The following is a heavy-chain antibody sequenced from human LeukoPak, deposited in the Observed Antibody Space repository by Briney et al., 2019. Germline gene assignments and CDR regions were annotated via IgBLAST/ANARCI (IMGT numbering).Heavy chain of an antibody. D-gene: IGHD6-13*01. J-gene: IGHJ4*02. Sequence: SQTLSLTCAISGDSVSSNSAAWNWIRQSPSRGLEWLGRTYYRSKWYNDYAVSVKSRITINPDTSKNQFSLQLNSVTPEDTAVYYCARDAPQEHRSSWYGGYFDYWGQGTLVTVSS. CDR1: GDSVSSNSAA. V-gene: IGHV6-1*01. CDR3: ARDAPQEHRSSWYGGYFDY. CDR2: TYYRSKWYN.